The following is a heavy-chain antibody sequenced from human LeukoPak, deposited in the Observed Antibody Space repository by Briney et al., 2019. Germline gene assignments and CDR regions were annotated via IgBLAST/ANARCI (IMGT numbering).Heavy chain of an antibody. CDR3: SRLNDRNAFDI. Sequence: TGGSLRLSCAASGFTFSGSAMHWVRQASGKGLEWVGRIRSKANSYATAYAASVKGRFTISRDDSNNTAYLQMDSLKTEDTAVYYSSRLNDRNAFDIWGQGTMATVSS. J-gene: IGHJ3*02. CDR1: GFTFSGSA. V-gene: IGHV3-73*01. CDR2: IRSKANSYAT.